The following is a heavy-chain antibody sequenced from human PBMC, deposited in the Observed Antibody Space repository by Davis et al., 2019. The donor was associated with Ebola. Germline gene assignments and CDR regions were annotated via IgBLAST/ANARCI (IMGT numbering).Heavy chain of an antibody. J-gene: IGHJ4*01. CDR2: ISSSGDSI. Sequence: PGGSLRLSCVASGFIFTSYEMNWVCQAPGKGLEWGSYISSSGDSISADSVKGRFTISRDSAKTSLFLQMNSLRVEDTALYYFARVSTTGWYRYYLDYWGHGALVTVSS. CDR3: ARVSTTGWYRYYLDY. D-gene: IGHD2/OR15-2a*01. V-gene: IGHV3-48*03. CDR1: GFIFTSYE.